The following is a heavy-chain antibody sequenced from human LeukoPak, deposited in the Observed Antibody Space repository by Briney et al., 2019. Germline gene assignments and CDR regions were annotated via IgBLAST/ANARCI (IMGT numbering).Heavy chain of an antibody. CDR3: ARVRSYGDSAY. Sequence: PGGSLRLSCAASGFTFSSLIMNWVRQAPGKGLEWISYIASSSSSMYYADSVKGRSTISRDNAKNSLYLQMNSLTAEDTAVYYCARVRSYGDSAYWGQGTLVTVSS. J-gene: IGHJ4*02. D-gene: IGHD4-17*01. V-gene: IGHV3-48*04. CDR2: IASSSSSM. CDR1: GFTFSSLI.